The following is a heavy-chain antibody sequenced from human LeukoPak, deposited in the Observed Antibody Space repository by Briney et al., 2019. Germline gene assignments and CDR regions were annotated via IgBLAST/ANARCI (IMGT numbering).Heavy chain of an antibody. CDR3: ARDLSSRLRYFDERLDY. CDR2: IIPIFGTA. J-gene: IGHJ4*02. D-gene: IGHD3-9*01. V-gene: IGHV1-69*05. CDR1: GGTFSSYA. Sequence: SSVKVSCKASGGTFSSYAISWVRQAPGQGLEWMGRIIPIFGTANYAQKFQGRVTITTDESTSTAYMELSSLRSEDTAVYYCARDLSSRLRYFDERLDYRGQGTLVTVSS.